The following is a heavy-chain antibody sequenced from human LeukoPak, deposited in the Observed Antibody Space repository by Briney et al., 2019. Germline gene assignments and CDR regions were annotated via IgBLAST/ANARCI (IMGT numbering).Heavy chain of an antibody. D-gene: IGHD3-10*01. J-gene: IGHJ4*02. CDR2: TSERGGSI. V-gene: IGHV3-23*01. CDR1: GISLTNYG. Sequence: GGSLRLSCVVSGISLTNYGMTWVRQAPGKGLEWVSYTSERGGSITYADSVKGRFTISRDASLNTLYLQMNNLRAEDTAVYFGAKRGVVIRGILVIGYHQEAYHYDFWGQGVLVTVSS. CDR3: AKRGVVIRGILVIGYHQEAYHYDF.